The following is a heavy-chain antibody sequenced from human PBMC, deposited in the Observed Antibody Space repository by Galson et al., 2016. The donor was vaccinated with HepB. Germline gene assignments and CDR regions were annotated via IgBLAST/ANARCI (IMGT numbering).Heavy chain of an antibody. Sequence: CAISGDSVSSNSVAWNWIRQSPSRGLEWLGRTYKNYATSVKSRITINSDTYKNQFSLHLNSVTPDDTAVYYCARGIWNSFDVWGQGTVVTVSS. CDR3: ARGIWNSFDV. D-gene: IGHD2-15*01. CDR1: GDSVSSNSVA. V-gene: IGHV6-1*01. CDR2: TYK. J-gene: IGHJ3*01.